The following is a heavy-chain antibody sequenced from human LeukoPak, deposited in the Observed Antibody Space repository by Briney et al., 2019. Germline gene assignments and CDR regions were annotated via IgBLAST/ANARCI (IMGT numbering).Heavy chain of an antibody. J-gene: IGHJ3*02. CDR3: ARSTVGHADYYDSSGYYGDAFHI. Sequence: SQTLSLTCTVSGGSISSGSYYWSWIRQPAGKGLEWIGRIYTSGSTNYNPSLKSRVTISVDTSKNQFSLKLSSVTAADTAVYYCARSTVGHADYYDSSGYYGDAFHIWGQGTMVTVSS. CDR2: IYTSGST. D-gene: IGHD3-22*01. CDR1: GGSISSGSYY. V-gene: IGHV4-61*02.